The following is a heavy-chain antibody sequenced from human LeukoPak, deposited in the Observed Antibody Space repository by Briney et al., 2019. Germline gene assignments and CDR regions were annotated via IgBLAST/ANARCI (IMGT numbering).Heavy chain of an antibody. J-gene: IGHJ3*02. Sequence: GGTLRLSCAASGFTFSSYSMNWVRQAPGKGLEWVSYISSRSNTIYYADSVKGRFTISRDNAKNSLYLQMNGLRDEDTAVYFCARYYYDSSASNYGAFGIWGQGTMVTVSS. V-gene: IGHV3-48*02. D-gene: IGHD3-22*01. CDR1: GFTFSSYS. CDR2: ISSRSNTI. CDR3: ARYYYDSSASNYGAFGI.